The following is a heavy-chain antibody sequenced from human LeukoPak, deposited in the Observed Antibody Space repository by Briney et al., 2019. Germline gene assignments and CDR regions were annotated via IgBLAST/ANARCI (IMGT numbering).Heavy chain of an antibody. CDR1: GFTFSDYY. Sequence: PGGSLRLSCAASGFTFSDYYMSWIRQAPGKGLEWVSTITGSGSATYYADSVKGRFTISRDKSKNTLDLQMNTLRAEDTAVYYCARGSSFFGHYFDYWGQGTLVTVSS. V-gene: IGHV3-11*01. CDR2: ITGSGSAT. J-gene: IGHJ4*02. D-gene: IGHD3-10*01. CDR3: ARGSSFFGHYFDY.